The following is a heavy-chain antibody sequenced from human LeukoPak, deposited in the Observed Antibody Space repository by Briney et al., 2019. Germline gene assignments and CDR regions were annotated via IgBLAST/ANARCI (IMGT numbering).Heavy chain of an antibody. CDR3: ARALIVVAKAVSY. D-gene: IGHD3-22*01. CDR2: IYYSGST. J-gene: IGHJ4*02. CDR1: GGSISSSSYY. Sequence: SETLSLTCTVSGGSISSSSYYWGWIRQPPGKGLEWIGSIYYSGSTYYNPSLKSRVTISVDTSKNQFSLKLSSVTAADTAVYYCARALIVVAKAVSYWGQGTLVTVSS. V-gene: IGHV4-39*01.